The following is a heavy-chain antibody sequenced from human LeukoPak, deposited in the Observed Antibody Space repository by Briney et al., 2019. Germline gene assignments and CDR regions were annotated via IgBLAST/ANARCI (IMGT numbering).Heavy chain of an antibody. CDR3: ARFQQLAGSLDY. D-gene: IGHD6-6*01. CDR1: GFSFSSHA. Sequence: GGSLRLSCAASGFSFSSHAMSWVRQAPGKGLEWVSGINDNGGGTYYADSVKGRFTISRDNAKNSLYLQMNSLRAEDTALYYCARFQQLAGSLDYWGQGTLVTVSS. CDR2: INDNGGGT. V-gene: IGHV3-23*01. J-gene: IGHJ4*02.